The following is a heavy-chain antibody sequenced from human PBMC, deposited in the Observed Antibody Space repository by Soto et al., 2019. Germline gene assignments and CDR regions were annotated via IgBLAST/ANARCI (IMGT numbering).Heavy chain of an antibody. D-gene: IGHD2-2*01. CDR3: ARLVRYCSSTSCRRYYYYMDV. Sequence: QVQLQQWGAGLLKPSETLSLTCAVYGGSFSGYYWSWIRQPPGKGLEWIGEINHSGSTNYNPSLKSRVTISVDTSKNQFSLKLSSVTAADTAVYYCARLVRYCSSTSCRRYYYYMDVWGKGTTVTVSS. CDR1: GGSFSGYY. CDR2: INHSGST. V-gene: IGHV4-34*01. J-gene: IGHJ6*03.